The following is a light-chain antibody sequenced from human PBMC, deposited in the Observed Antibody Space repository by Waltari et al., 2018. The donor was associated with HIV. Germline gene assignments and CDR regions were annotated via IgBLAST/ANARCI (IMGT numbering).Light chain of an antibody. J-gene: IGLJ2*01. Sequence: QSALTQPASVSGSPGQSITISCTGTSSDVSAYNSVAWYQQKPGQAPVLVIYKDRKRPSGIPQRFSGSTSGTSVTLTIRGVQAEDEADYYCQSTDNSGTHVVFGGGTKLTVL. CDR3: QSTDNSGTHVV. V-gene: IGLV2-14*01. CDR2: KDR. CDR1: SSDVSAYNS.